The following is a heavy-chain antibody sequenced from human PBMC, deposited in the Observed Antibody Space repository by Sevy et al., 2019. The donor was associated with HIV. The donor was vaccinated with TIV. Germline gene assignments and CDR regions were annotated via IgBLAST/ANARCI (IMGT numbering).Heavy chain of an antibody. D-gene: IGHD5-12*01. V-gene: IGHV3-49*03. CDR1: GFTFDDFA. CDR2: ITRNSYEAYGGTT. CDR3: TRGLATADTPEYYFDY. J-gene: IGHJ4*02. Sequence: GGSLRLSCTTSGFTFDDFAMSWFRQAPGKGLEWVAFITRNSYEAYGGTTEYAASVKGRFIISRDDSKSIAYLQMNSLKTEDTAVYYCTRGLATADTPEYYFDYCGQGTLVTVSS.